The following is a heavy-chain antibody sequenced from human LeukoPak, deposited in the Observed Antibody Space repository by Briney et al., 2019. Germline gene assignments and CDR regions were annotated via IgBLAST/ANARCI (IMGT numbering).Heavy chain of an antibody. V-gene: IGHV3-23*01. J-gene: IGHJ3*02. D-gene: IGHD4-23*01. CDR1: GFNFSRHA. CDR3: AKDSATVVPDAFDI. Sequence: GGAPRLSWSAPGFNFSRHAISWGRQAPREGLGGGSDISGSSGTIYYADSVKGRFTISRDNSKNTLYLQMNSLRAEDTAVYYCAKDSATVVPDAFDIWGQGTMVTVSS. CDR2: ISGSSGTI.